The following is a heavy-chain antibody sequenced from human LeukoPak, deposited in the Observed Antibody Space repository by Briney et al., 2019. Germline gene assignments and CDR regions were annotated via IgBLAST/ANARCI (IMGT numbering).Heavy chain of an antibody. CDR3: ARGRRAGYGIAVALLRAFDI. CDR1: GGSISSSSYY. J-gene: IGHJ3*02. V-gene: IGHV4-39*07. CDR2: INHSGSA. Sequence: SETLSLTCTVSGGSISSSSYYWSWIRQPPGKGLEWIGEINHSGSANYNPSLKSRVTISVDTSKNQFSLELSSVTAADTAVYYCARGRRAGYGIAVALLRAFDIWGQGTMVTVSS. D-gene: IGHD6-19*01.